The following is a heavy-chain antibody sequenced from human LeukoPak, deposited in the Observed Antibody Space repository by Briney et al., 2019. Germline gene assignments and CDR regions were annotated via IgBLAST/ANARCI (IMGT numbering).Heavy chain of an antibody. Sequence: GESLKISCKGSGYNFISDWIGWVRQMPGKGLEWMGRIDPGDSFTKYSPSFQGHVTISVEKSISTAYLQWSSLKASDSAMYYCAGDGGGVSSWVSHWGQGTLVTVSS. V-gene: IGHV5-10-1*01. CDR3: AGDGGGVSSWVSH. CDR2: IDPGDSFT. CDR1: GYNFISDW. D-gene: IGHD2-8*02. J-gene: IGHJ4*02.